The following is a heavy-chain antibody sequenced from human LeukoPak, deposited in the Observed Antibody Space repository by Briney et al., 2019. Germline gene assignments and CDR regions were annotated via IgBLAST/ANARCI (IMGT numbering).Heavy chain of an antibody. CDR3: AADRGITIFGVVIHDSWFDP. D-gene: IGHD3-3*01. CDR2: IVVGSGNT. J-gene: IGHJ5*02. Sequence: SVKVSCKASGFTFTSSAVQWVRQARGQRLEWIGWIVVGSGNTNYAQKFQERVTITRDMSTSTAYMELSSLRSEDTAVYYCAADRGITIFGVVIHDSWFDPWGQGTLVTVSS. V-gene: IGHV1-58*01. CDR1: GFTFTSSA.